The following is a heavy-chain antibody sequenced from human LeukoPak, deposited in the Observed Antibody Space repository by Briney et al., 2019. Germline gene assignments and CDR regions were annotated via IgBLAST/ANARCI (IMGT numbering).Heavy chain of an antibody. J-gene: IGHJ4*02. CDR3: ARGDGSYSPFDY. CDR2: INSDGSST. D-gene: IGHD1-26*01. V-gene: IGHV3-74*01. Sequence: GGSLRLSCAASGFTFSSYWMHWVRQAPGKGLVWVSRINSDGSSTSYADSVKGRFTISRDNAKNTLYLQMNSLRDEDTAVYYCARGDGSYSPFDYWGQGTLVTVSS. CDR1: GFTFSSYW.